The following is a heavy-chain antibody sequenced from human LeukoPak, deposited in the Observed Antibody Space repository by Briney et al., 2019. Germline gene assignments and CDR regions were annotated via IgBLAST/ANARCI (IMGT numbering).Heavy chain of an antibody. V-gene: IGHV4-59*01. J-gene: IGHJ5*02. CDR1: GGSISSYY. CDR2: IYYSGST. Sequence: PSETLSLTCTVSGGSISSYYWSWIRQPPGKGLEWIGYIYYSGSTNYNPSLKSRVTISVDTSKNQFSLKLSSVTAADTAVYYCARGRTDFWSGYYTAWFDPWGQGTLVTVSS. D-gene: IGHD3-3*01. CDR3: ARGRTDFWSGYYTAWFDP.